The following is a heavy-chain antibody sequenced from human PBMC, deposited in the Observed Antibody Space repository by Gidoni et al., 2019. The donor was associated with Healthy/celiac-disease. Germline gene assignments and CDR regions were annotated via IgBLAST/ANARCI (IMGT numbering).Heavy chain of an antibody. D-gene: IGHD3-10*01. V-gene: IGHV4-34*01. J-gene: IGHJ6*02. CDR2: INHSGST. CDR3: ARGQYYYGSGSYHNPYGMDV. Sequence: QVQLQQWGAGLLKPSETLSLTCAVYGGSFSGYYWSWIRQPPGKGLEWIGEINHSGSTNYNPSLKSRVTISVDTSKNQFSRKLSSVTAADTAVYYCARGQYYYGSGSYHNPYGMDVWGQGTTVTVSS. CDR1: GGSFSGYY.